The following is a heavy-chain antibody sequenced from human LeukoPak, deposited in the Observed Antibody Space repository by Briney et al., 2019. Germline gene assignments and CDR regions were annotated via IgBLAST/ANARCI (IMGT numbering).Heavy chain of an antibody. J-gene: IGHJ4*02. CDR2: ISYDGSNK. D-gene: IGHD3-10*01. V-gene: IGHV3-30*18. CDR3: AKDLDYYGSGSYSGLVDY. Sequence: GRSLRLSCAASGFTFSSCGMHWVRQAPGKGLEWVAVISYDGSNKYYADSVKGRFTISRDNSKNTLYLQMNSLRAEDTAVYYCAKDLDYYGSGSYSGLVDYWGQGTLVTVSS. CDR1: GFTFSSCG.